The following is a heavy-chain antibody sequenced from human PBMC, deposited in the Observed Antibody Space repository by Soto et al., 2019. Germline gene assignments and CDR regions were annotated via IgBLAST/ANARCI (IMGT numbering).Heavy chain of an antibody. CDR2: IYYSGST. J-gene: IGHJ6*02. Sequence: SETLSLTCTVSGGSISSGGYYWSWMRQHPGKGLEWIGYIYYSGSTYYNPSLKSRVTISVDTSKNQFSLKLSSVTAADTAVYYCARTDDFWSAHVGSYYYGMDVWGQGTTVTVSS. V-gene: IGHV4-31*03. CDR1: GGSISSGGYY. CDR3: ARTDDFWSAHVGSYYYGMDV. D-gene: IGHD3-3*01.